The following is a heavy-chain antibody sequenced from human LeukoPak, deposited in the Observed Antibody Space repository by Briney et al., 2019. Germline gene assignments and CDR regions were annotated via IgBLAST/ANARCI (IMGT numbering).Heavy chain of an antibody. V-gene: IGHV4-34*01. CDR1: GGSFSGYY. Sequence: PSETLSLTCAVYGGSFSGYYWSWIRQPPGKGLEWIGEINHSGSTNYNPSLKSRVTISVDTSKNQFSLKLSSVTAADTAVYYCASTATQRYYDYVWGSYRPINYYYYMDVWGKGTTVTISS. J-gene: IGHJ6*03. D-gene: IGHD3-16*02. CDR3: ASTATQRYYDYVWGSYRPINYYYYMDV. CDR2: INHSGST.